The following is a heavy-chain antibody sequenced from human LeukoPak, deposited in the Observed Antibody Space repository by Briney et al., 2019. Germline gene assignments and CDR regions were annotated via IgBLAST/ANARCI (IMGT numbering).Heavy chain of an antibody. CDR1: GGSISSGGYY. CDR3: ARGLVYEAAAASPDGWFDP. D-gene: IGHD6-13*01. V-gene: IGHV4-31*03. Sequence: SETLSLTCTVSGGSISSGGYYWSWIRQHPGKGLEWIGYIYYSGSTYYNPSLKSRVTISVDTSRNQFSLKLSSVTAADTAVYYCARGLVYEAAAASPDGWFDPWGQGTLVTVSS. CDR2: IYYSGST. J-gene: IGHJ5*02.